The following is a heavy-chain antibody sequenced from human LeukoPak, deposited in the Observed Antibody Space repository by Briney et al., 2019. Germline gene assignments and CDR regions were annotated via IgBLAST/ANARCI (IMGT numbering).Heavy chain of an antibody. CDR2: MNSDGSST. Sequence: QAGGSLRLSCAASGFTLSNYWMHWVRQAPGKGLVWVSRMNSDGSSTTYADSVKGRFTISRDNAKNTLYLQMNSLRAEDTAVYYCARSPVWTTGVSDYWGQGTLVTVSS. J-gene: IGHJ4*02. CDR3: ARSPVWTTGVSDY. V-gene: IGHV3-74*01. D-gene: IGHD3/OR15-3a*01. CDR1: GFTLSNYW.